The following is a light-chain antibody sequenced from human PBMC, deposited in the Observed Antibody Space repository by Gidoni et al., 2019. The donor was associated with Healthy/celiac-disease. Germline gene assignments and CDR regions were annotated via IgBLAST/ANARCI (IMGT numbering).Light chain of an antibody. Sequence: QMTQSPSSLSASVGDRVTITCRASQSISSYLNWYQQKPGKAPKLLIYAASSLQSGVPSRFSGSGSGTDFTLTISSLQPEDFATYYCQQSYSTPPFTFGPGTKVDIK. CDR3: QQSYSTPPFT. J-gene: IGKJ3*01. CDR2: AAS. V-gene: IGKV1-39*01. CDR1: QSISSY.